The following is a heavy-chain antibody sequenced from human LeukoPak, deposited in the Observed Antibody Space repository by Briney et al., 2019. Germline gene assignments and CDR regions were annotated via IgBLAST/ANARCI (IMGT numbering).Heavy chain of an antibody. CDR3: ARDWRFADNNWFDP. CDR1: GASISSSSDY. V-gene: IGHV4-61*02. J-gene: IGHJ5*02. CDR2: IYSGGST. D-gene: IGHD3-10*01. Sequence: SETLSLTCTVSGASISSSSDYWTWIRQPAGKALEWIGRIYSGGSTTYNPSLESRVTISVDTSKNQFSLKLSSVTAADTAMYYCARDWRFADNNWFDPWGQGTLVTVSS.